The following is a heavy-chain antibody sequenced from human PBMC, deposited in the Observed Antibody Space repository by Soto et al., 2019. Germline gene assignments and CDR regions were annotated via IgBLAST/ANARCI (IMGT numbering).Heavy chain of an antibody. Sequence: SETLSLTCAVYGGSFSGYYWSWIRQPPGKGLEWIGEINHSGSTNYNPSLKSRVTISVDTSKNQFSLKLSSVTAADTAVYYCARGLGAWLRYFDWTYTSYYYYMDVWGKGTTVTV. J-gene: IGHJ6*03. CDR3: ARGLGAWLRYFDWTYTSYYYYMDV. CDR2: INHSGST. V-gene: IGHV4-34*01. CDR1: GGSFSGYY. D-gene: IGHD3-9*01.